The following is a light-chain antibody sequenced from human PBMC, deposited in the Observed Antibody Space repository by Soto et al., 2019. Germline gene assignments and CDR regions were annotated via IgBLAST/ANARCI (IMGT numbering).Light chain of an antibody. CDR1: QSISTL. J-gene: IGKJ5*01. CDR3: QQYNNWPFT. V-gene: IGKV1-39*01. CDR2: AAS. Sequence: DIQMTQSPSSLSASLGDRVTITCRASQSISTLLNWFQHKPGKAPKVLISAASTLQSGVPSRFSGSVSGTDFTLTISSLQAEDFVVYYCQQYNNWPFTFGPGTRLEIK.